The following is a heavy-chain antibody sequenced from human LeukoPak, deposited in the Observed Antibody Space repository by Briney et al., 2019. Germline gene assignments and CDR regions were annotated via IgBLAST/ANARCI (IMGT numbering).Heavy chain of an antibody. CDR1: GFTFSSYE. Sequence: GGSLRLSCAASGFTFSSYEMNWVRQAPGKGLEWVSYISSSGSTIYYADSVKGRFTISRDNAKNSLYLQMNSLIAEDTAVYYCAKPGYNRFDYWGQGTRVTVSS. CDR2: ISSSGSTI. CDR3: AKPGYNRFDY. V-gene: IGHV3-48*03. D-gene: IGHD5-24*01. J-gene: IGHJ4*02.